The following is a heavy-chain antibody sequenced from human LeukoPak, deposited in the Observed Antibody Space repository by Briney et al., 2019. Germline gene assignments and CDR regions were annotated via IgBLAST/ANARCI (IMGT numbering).Heavy chain of an antibody. D-gene: IGHD2-8*02. CDR1: GGSISSSN. V-gene: IGHV3-23*01. CDR3: ATYGQVLLPFES. CDR2: IFPSGGEI. J-gene: IGHJ4*02. Sequence: ETLSLTCAVSGGSISSSNWWSWVRQPPGKGLEWVSSIFPSGGEIHYADSVRGRFTISRDNSKSTLSLQMNSLRAEDTAIYYCATYGQVLLPFESWGQGTLVTVSS.